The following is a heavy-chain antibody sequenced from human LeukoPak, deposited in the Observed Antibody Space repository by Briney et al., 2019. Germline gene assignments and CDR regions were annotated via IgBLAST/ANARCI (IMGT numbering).Heavy chain of an antibody. Sequence: PGGSLRLSCAASGFTFSSYAMSWVRRAPGKGLEWVSAISGSGGSTYYADSVKGRFTISRDNSKNTLYLQMNSLRAEDTAVYYCAKPPRRQRITMIVVVTTFDYWGQGTLVTVSS. D-gene: IGHD3-22*01. CDR2: ISGSGGST. J-gene: IGHJ4*02. V-gene: IGHV3-23*01. CDR3: AKPPRRQRITMIVVVTTFDY. CDR1: GFTFSSYA.